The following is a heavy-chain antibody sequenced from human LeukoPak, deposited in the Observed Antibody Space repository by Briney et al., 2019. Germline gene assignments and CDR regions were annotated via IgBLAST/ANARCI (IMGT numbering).Heavy chain of an antibody. CDR3: ARDVPYYYDSSGYYSPFDC. J-gene: IGHJ4*02. V-gene: IGHV3-23*01. D-gene: IGHD3-22*01. CDR2: ISGTGGRT. CDR1: GFTFSSYS. Sequence: PGGSLRLSCAASGFTFSSYSMNWVRQAPGKGLEWVSDISGTGGRTYYADSVKGRFTISRDNSKNTVDLLMNSLRAEDTAIYYCARDVPYYYDSSGYYSPFDCWGQGTLVTVSS.